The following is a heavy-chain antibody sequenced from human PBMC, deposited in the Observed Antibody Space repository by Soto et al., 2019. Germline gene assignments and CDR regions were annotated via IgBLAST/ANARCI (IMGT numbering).Heavy chain of an antibody. CDR2: IKQDGSEK. CDR3: ATRPGNYYDSSGPFDY. V-gene: IGHV3-7*01. J-gene: IGHJ4*02. CDR1: GFTFSSYW. Sequence: PGGSLRLSCAASGFTFSSYWMNWVRQATGKGLEWVANIKQDGSEKYYVDSVKGRFTISRDNAKNSLYLQMNSLRAEDTAVYYCATRPGNYYDSSGPFDYWGQGTLVTVSS. D-gene: IGHD3-22*01.